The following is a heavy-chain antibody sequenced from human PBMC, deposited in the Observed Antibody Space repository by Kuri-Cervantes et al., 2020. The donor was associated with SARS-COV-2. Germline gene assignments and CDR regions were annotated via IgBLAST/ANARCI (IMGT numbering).Heavy chain of an antibody. Sequence: LSLTCAASGFTFSSYAMHWVRQAPGKGLEWVAVISYDGSNKYYADSVKGRFTISRDNSKNTLYLQMNSLRAEDTAVYYCARDPDCGGDCYWDGAFDIWGQGTMVTVSS. J-gene: IGHJ3*02. D-gene: IGHD2-21*01. CDR3: ARDPDCGGDCYWDGAFDI. V-gene: IGHV3-30-3*01. CDR2: ISYDGSNK. CDR1: GFTFSSYA.